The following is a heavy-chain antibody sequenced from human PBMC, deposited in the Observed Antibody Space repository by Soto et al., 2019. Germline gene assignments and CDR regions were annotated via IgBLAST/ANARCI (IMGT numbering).Heavy chain of an antibody. J-gene: IGHJ5*02. CDR1: GFTFSNHG. CDR2: IFSGGSK. D-gene: IGHD3-10*01. CDR3: ARVFPADYGGNWFEP. Sequence: GGSLRLSCAASGFTFSNHGMHWVRQAPGKGRGWVAVIFSGGSKYYADSVKGRSPISRTHPKTTPYLQMKSLRPKTTAGYYCARVFPADYGGNWFEPWGQGTLVTVSS. V-gene: IGHV3-NL1*01.